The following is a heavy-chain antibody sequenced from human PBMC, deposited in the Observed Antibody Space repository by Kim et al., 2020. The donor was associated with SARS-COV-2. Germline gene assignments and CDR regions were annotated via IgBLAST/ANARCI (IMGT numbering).Heavy chain of an antibody. CDR2: ISSSSSTI. V-gene: IGHV3-48*04. CDR3: ARDPAQYDYVWGPEYYGMDV. D-gene: IGHD3-16*01. CDR1: GFTFSSYS. Sequence: GGSLRLSCAASGFTFSSYSMNWVRQAPGKGLEWVSYISSSSSTIYYADSVKGRFTISRDNAKNSLYLQMNSLRAEDTAVYYCARDPAQYDYVWGPEYYGMDVWGQGTTVTVSS. J-gene: IGHJ6*02.